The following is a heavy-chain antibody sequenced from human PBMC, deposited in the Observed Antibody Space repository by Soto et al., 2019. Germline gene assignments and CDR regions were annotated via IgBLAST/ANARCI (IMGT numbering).Heavy chain of an antibody. D-gene: IGHD1-26*01. CDR2: IIPIFGTA. V-gene: IGHV1-69*12. J-gene: IGHJ4*02. CDR1: GGTFSSYA. Sequence: QVQLVQSGAEVKKPGSSVKVSCKASGGTFSSYAISWVRQAPGQGLEWMGGIIPIFGTANYAQKFQGRVTITADESQSQAYMELSSLRSEDTAVYYCARGLYSGSYSPFDYWGQGTLVTVSS. CDR3: ARGLYSGSYSPFDY.